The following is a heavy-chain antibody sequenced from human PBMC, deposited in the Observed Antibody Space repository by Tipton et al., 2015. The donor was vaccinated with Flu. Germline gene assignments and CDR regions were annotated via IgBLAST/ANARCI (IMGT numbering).Heavy chain of an antibody. CDR1: GGTFSNYA. CDR2: FIPIFDAP. J-gene: IGHJ6*02. Sequence: QMQLVQSGAEVKKPGSSVKVSCMASGGTFSNYAISWVRQAPGQGLEWMGGFIPIFDAPNYAQNFQDSVTMTADESTSTAYMELSSLRSEDTAVYYCAGGVPITSCYTCYYYAMDVWGQGTTVTVSS. CDR3: AGGVPITSCYTCYYYAMDV. V-gene: IGHV1-69*01. D-gene: IGHD2-2*02.